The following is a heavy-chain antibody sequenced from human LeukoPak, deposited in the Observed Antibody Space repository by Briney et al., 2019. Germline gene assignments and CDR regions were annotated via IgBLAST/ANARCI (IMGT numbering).Heavy chain of an antibody. Sequence: GGTLRLSCAASGFTFSSYGMNWVRQAPGKGLEWVSAISGSGGSPYYADSVKGRFTISRDSSKNTLYLQMNSLRAEDTAVYYCAKTYSSSRAHYYYYYYMDVWGKGTTVTISS. J-gene: IGHJ6*03. CDR2: ISGSGGSP. D-gene: IGHD6-13*01. CDR3: AKTYSSSRAHYYYYYYMDV. V-gene: IGHV3-23*01. CDR1: GFTFSSYG.